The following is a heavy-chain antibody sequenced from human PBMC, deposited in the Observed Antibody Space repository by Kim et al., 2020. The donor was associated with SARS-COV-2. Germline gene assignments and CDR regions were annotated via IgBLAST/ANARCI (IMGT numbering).Heavy chain of an antibody. J-gene: IGHJ4*02. V-gene: IGHV4-59*01. D-gene: IGHD5-12*01. CDR1: GGSISSYY. CDR2: IYYSGST. Sequence: SETLSLTCTVSGGSISSYYWSWIRQPPGKGLEWIGYIYYSGSTNYNPSLKSRVTISVDTSKNQFSLKLSSVTAADTAVYYCARSRDGYILDYWGQGTLVTVSS. CDR3: ARSRDGYILDY.